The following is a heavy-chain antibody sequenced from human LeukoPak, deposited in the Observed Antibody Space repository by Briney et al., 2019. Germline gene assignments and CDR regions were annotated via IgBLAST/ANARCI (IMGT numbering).Heavy chain of an antibody. Sequence: GGSLRLTCAASGFTVSSNYMSWVRQAPGKGLEWVSVIYSGGSTYYADSVKGRFTISRDNSKNTLYLQMNSLRAEDTAVYYCARLAYYYDSSGYYGDYWGQGTLVTVSS. CDR3: ARLAYYYDSSGYYGDY. CDR1: GFTVSSNY. CDR2: IYSGGST. D-gene: IGHD3-22*01. J-gene: IGHJ4*02. V-gene: IGHV3-66*01.